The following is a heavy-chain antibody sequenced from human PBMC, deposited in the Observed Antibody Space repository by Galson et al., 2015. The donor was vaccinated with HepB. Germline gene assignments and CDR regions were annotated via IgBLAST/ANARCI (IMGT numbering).Heavy chain of an antibody. CDR1: GYTFTSYD. V-gene: IGHV1-8*01. J-gene: IGHJ5*02. D-gene: IGHD6-13*01. CDR3: ARGSSSWRNWFDP. Sequence: SVKVSCKASGYTFTSYDINWVRQATGQGPEWMGWMNPNSGNTGYAQKFQGRVTMTRNTSISTAYMELSSLRSEDTAVYYCARGSSSWRNWFDPWGQGTLVTVSS. CDR2: MNPNSGNT.